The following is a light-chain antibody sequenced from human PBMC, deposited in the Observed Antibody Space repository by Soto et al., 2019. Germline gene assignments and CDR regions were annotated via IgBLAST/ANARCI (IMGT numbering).Light chain of an antibody. CDR3: HSYADNILVA. J-gene: IGLJ2*01. CDR2: EVS. CDR1: SSNIGDNS. V-gene: IGLV2-14*01. Sequence: QSVLTQPPSMSAAPGQMVAISCSGTSSNIGDNSVSWYQHFPGTAPKLMIYEVSNRPSGVSNRFSGSKSGNTASLTISELQPEDEADYYCHSYADNILVAFGGGTKVTVL.